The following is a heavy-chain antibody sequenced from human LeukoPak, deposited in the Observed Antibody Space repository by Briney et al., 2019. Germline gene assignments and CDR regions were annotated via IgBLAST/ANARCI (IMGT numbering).Heavy chain of an antibody. V-gene: IGHV4-38-2*02. J-gene: IGHJ4*02. D-gene: IGHD3-22*01. Sequence: SETLSLTCTVSGYSISSGYYWGWIRQPPGKGLEWTGSIYHSGSTYYNPSLKSRVTISVDTSKNQFSLKLSSVTAADTAVYYCARDNGGYYDSSGAFDYWGQGTLVTVSS. CDR3: ARDNGGYYDSSGAFDY. CDR1: GYSISSGYY. CDR2: IYHSGST.